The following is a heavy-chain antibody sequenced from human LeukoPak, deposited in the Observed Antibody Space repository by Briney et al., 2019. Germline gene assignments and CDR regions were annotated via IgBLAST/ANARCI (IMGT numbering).Heavy chain of an antibody. CDR2: IYYSGST. Sequence: SETLSLTCTVSGGSISSYYWSWIRQPPGKGLEWIGYIYYSGSTNYNPSLKSRVTISVDTSKNQFSLKLSSVTAADTAVYYCARSRPGYCSSTSCYRGLHYYYMDVWGKGTTVTVSS. J-gene: IGHJ6*03. CDR3: ARSRPGYCSSTSCYRGLHYYYMDV. CDR1: GGSISSYY. D-gene: IGHD2-2*01. V-gene: IGHV4-59*01.